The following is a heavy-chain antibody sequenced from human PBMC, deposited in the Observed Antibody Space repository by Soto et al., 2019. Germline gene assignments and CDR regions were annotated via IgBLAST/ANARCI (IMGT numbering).Heavy chain of an antibody. J-gene: IGHJ1*01. CDR2: ISSSSSYI. Sequence: EVQLVESGGGLVKPGGSLRLSCAASGFTFSSHSMNWVRQAPGQGLEWVSSISSSSSYIYYADSVKGRFTISRDNAKNSLYLQMNSLRAEDTAVYYCARGPADEYFQHWGQGTLVTVSS. CDR1: GFTFSSHS. V-gene: IGHV3-21*01. CDR3: ARGPADEYFQH.